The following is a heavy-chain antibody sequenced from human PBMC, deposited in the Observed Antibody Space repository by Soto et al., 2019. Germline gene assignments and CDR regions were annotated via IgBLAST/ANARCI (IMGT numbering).Heavy chain of an antibody. D-gene: IGHD3-22*01. CDR1: GYTYKSSC. J-gene: IGHJ4*02. V-gene: IGHV1-18*01. Sequence: PAEVTCEASGYTYKSSCICWAQQAPRQGLEWVGWISAHNGDTRYAQNLQGRITMTTDTFTNTAYMELTSLTSDDTAVYYCARDWSRYYDSSGLMWFYWGQGTLVIVFS. CDR2: ISAHNGDT. CDR3: ARDWSRYYDSSGLMWFY.